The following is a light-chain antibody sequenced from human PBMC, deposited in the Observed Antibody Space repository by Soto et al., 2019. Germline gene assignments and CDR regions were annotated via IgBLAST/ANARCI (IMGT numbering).Light chain of an antibody. J-gene: IGKJ1*01. Sequence: ENVLTQSPATLSLSPGEGATLSCRASQSINTYLAWYQQKPGQAPRLLIYDASSRATGIPDRFSGGGSGTDFTLTISRLEPEDFAVYYCQQYGSSGTFGQGTKVDIK. CDR3: QQYGSSGT. V-gene: IGKV3-20*01. CDR1: QSINTY. CDR2: DAS.